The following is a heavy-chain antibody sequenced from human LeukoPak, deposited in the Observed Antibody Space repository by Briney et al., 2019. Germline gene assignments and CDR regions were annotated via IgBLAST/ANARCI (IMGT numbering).Heavy chain of an antibody. Sequence: SETLSLTCTVSGGSISGYYWTWIRQPPGKGLEYIGYIYFTGSTSYNPSLTSRVTISVDTSKNQFSLKLKSVTAADTAVYYCASGADYSNYYFNYWGQGTLVTVSS. CDR1: GGSISGYY. D-gene: IGHD4-11*01. V-gene: IGHV4-59*01. CDR2: IYFTGST. J-gene: IGHJ4*02. CDR3: ASGADYSNYYFNY.